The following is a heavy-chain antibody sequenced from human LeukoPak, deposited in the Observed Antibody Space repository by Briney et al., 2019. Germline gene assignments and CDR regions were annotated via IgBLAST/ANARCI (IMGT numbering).Heavy chain of an antibody. V-gene: IGHV4-34*01. D-gene: IGHD7-27*01. J-gene: IGHJ2*01. CDR1: GGSFSGYY. CDR3: ARLNWGSGWYFDL. CDR2: INHSGST. Sequence: SETLSLTCAVYGGSFSGYYCSWIRQPPRKGLEWTGEINHSGSTNSNPSLKSRVTISVDTSKNQFSLKLRSVPAADTAVYYCARLNWGSGWYFDLWGSGTLVTVSS.